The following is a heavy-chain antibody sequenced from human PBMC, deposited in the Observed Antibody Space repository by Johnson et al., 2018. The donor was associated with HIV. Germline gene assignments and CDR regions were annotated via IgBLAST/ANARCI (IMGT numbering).Heavy chain of an antibody. Sequence: QVQLVESGGGLVKPGGSLRLSCAASGFTFSDYYMSWIRQAPGKGLEWVSYISSRGSTIYYADSVKGRFTIPRDNAKTSLYLQMNSLRAEDTAVYYCARDRHCGGDCYTDDAFDIWGQGTMVTVSS. CDR3: ARDRHCGGDCYTDDAFDI. CDR2: ISSRGSTI. J-gene: IGHJ3*02. D-gene: IGHD2-21*02. CDR1: GFTFSDYY. V-gene: IGHV3-11*04.